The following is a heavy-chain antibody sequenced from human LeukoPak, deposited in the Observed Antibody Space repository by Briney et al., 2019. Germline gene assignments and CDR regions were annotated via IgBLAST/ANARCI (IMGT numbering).Heavy chain of an antibody. V-gene: IGHV2-5*02. Sequence: SGPTLVKPTQTLTLTCTFSGFSLSTSGVGVGWIRQPPGKALEWLAFIYWDDDKRYTPSLKNRLTITKDTSKNQVVLTMTNMDPVDTATYYCAVEIVQIATYGSGTWGQGTLVTVSS. CDR2: IYWDDDK. CDR1: GFSLSTSGVG. CDR3: AVEIVQIATYGSGT. D-gene: IGHD3-10*01. J-gene: IGHJ5*02.